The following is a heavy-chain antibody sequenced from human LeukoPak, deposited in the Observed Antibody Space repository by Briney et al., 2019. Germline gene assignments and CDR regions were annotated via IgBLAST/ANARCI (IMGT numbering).Heavy chain of an antibody. V-gene: IGHV1-2*02. J-gene: IGHJ6*03. D-gene: IGHD3-22*01. CDR2: INPNSGGT. Sequence: ASVKVSCKASGYTFTGYYMHWVRQAPGQGLEWMGWINPNSGGTNYAQKFQGRVTMTRDTSISTAYMELRSLRSDDTAVYYCARDTELTFSSGYYVTARFGYYYYYYMDVWGKGTTVTVSS. CDR3: ARDTELTFSSGYYVTARFGYYYYYYMDV. CDR1: GYTFTGYY.